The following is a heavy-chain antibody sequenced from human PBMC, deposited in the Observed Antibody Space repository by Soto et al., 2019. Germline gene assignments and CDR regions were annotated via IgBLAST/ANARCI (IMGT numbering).Heavy chain of an antibody. CDR3: ARNWNLALVPAAYFDS. CDR2: VYYTGTT. D-gene: IGHD2-2*01. Sequence: SETLSLTCTVSNFSVLTSIYYWAWIRQPPGKGLEWVGTVYYTGTTYYNPSLQSRVTISIDTSKNQFSLNLNSVTAADTAVYYCARNWNLALVPAAYFDSWGQGALVTVSS. J-gene: IGHJ4*02. V-gene: IGHV4-39*01. CDR1: NFSVLTSIYY.